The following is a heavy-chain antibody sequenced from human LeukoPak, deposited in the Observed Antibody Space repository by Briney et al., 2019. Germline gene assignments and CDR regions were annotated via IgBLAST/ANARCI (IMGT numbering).Heavy chain of an antibody. CDR1: GFTFSSYA. V-gene: IGHV3-64D*06. J-gene: IGHJ4*02. CDR2: ISSNGGST. D-gene: IGHD3-22*01. CDR3: ARGEYHYYDSSGYYFDY. Sequence: PGGSLRLSCSASGFTFSSYAMHWVRQAPGKGLEYVSAISSNGGSTYYADSVKGRFTISRDNSKNTLYLQMSSLRAEDTAVYYCARGEYHYYDSSGYYFDYWGQGTLVTVSS.